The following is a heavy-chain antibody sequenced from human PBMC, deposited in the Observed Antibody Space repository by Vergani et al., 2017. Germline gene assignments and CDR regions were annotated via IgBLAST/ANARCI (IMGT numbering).Heavy chain of an antibody. Sequence: QVQLVESGGGVVQPGRSLRLSCAASGFTFSSYGMHWVRQAPGKGLEWVAVISYDGSNKYYADSVKGRFTISRDNSKNTLYLQMNSLRAEDTAVYYYAKETREQVGATYFDYWGQGTLVTVSS. CDR2: ISYDGSNK. J-gene: IGHJ4*02. CDR1: GFTFSSYG. CDR3: AKETREQVGATYFDY. V-gene: IGHV3-30*18. D-gene: IGHD1-26*01.